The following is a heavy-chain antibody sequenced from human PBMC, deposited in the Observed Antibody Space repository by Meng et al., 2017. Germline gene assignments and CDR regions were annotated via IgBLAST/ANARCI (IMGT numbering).Heavy chain of an antibody. CDR3: ARVGSFLRDY. Sequence: LRQWGAGLLKPSETLSLICAVYGGSFSGYYWSWIRQPPGKGLEWIGEINHSGSTNYNPSLKSRVTISVDTSKNQFSLKLSSVTAADTAVYYCARVGSFLRDYWGQGTLVTVSS. J-gene: IGHJ4*02. V-gene: IGHV4-34*01. CDR1: GGSFSGYY. D-gene: IGHD2/OR15-2a*01. CDR2: INHSGST.